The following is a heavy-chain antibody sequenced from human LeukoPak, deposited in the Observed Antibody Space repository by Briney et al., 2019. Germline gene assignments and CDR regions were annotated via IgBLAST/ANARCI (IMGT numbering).Heavy chain of an antibody. CDR3: ARYPVHCSSTSCLLTGYYYGMDV. CDR2: MNPNSGNT. Sequence: GASVKVSCKASGYTFTSYDINWVRQATGQGLEWMGWMNPNSGNTGYAQKFQGRVTMTRNTSISTAYMELSSLRSDDTAVYYCARYPVHCSSTSCLLTGYYYGMDVWGQGTTVTVSS. J-gene: IGHJ6*02. V-gene: IGHV1-8*01. D-gene: IGHD2-2*01. CDR1: GYTFTSYD.